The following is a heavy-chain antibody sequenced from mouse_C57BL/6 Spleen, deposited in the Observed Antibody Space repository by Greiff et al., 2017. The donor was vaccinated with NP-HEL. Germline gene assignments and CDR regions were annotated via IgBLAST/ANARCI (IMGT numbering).Heavy chain of an antibody. Sequence: VQLQQPGAELVKPGASVKLSCKASGYTFTSYWMHWVKQRPGQGLEWIGMIHPNSGSTNYNEKFKSKATLTVDKSSSTAYMQLSSLTSEDSAVYYCARSRNYGSQFAYWGQGTLVTVSA. D-gene: IGHD2-1*01. J-gene: IGHJ3*01. CDR1: GYTFTSYW. CDR3: ARSRNYGSQFAY. V-gene: IGHV1-64*01. CDR2: IHPNSGST.